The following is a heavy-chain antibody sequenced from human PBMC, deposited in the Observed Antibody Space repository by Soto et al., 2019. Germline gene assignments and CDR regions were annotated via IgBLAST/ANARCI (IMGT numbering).Heavy chain of an antibody. CDR2: INDDGIST. D-gene: IGHD1-1*01. Sequence: GGSLRLSCAASGFTFSMYWMHWVRQVPGKGPEWVSRINDDGISTNYADSVKGRFTISKDNAKNTLYLQMNALRVEDTAVYYCTRGPRSTSTGTGAFWGQGTLVTVSS. CDR1: GFTFSMYW. J-gene: IGHJ4*02. V-gene: IGHV3-74*01. CDR3: TRGPRSTSTGTGAF.